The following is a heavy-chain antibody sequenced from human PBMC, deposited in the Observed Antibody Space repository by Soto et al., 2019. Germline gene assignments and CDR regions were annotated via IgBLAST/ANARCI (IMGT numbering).Heavy chain of an antibody. J-gene: IGHJ4*02. CDR1: GFTFSDFA. D-gene: IGHD2-2*03. V-gene: IGHV3-23*01. Sequence: EVQVLESGGGLVQPGGSLRLSCAATGFTFSDFAMSWVRQAPGKGLEWVSRIYGGGNGPHYADSVKGRVTISRDNSKNTLYLQMNSLRDEDTVVYYCAKMEGMDPWAYSFDYWGQGTLVTVSS. CDR3: AKMEGMDPWAYSFDY. CDR2: IYGGGNGP.